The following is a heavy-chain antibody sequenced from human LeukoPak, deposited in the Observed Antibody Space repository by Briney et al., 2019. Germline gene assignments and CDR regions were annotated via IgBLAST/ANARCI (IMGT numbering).Heavy chain of an antibody. J-gene: IGHJ4*02. Sequence: GGSLRLSCAASGFTFSSYGMSWVRQTPGKGLEWVSVIRGSGVYTLYADSVKGRLTISRDNSKNTLYLQMNSLRAEGTAVYYCAKHGSGRYFDYWGQGTLVTVSS. CDR3: AKHGSGRYFDY. CDR2: IRGSGVYT. V-gene: IGHV3-23*01. CDR1: GFTFSSYG. D-gene: IGHD6-19*01.